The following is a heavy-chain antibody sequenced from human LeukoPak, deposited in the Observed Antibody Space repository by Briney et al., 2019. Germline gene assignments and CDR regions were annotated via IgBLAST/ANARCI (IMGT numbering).Heavy chain of an antibody. CDR2: ISAYNGNT. CDR1: GYTFTSYG. CDR3: ARDPLRFGELLGYFDY. D-gene: IGHD3-10*01. J-gene: IGHJ4*02. V-gene: IGHV1-18*01. Sequence: GASVKVSCKASGYTFTSYGISWVRQAPGQGLEWMGWISAYNGNTNYAQKLQGRVTMTTDTSTSTAYMELRSLRSDDTAVYYCARDPLRFGELLGYFDYWGQGTLVTVSS.